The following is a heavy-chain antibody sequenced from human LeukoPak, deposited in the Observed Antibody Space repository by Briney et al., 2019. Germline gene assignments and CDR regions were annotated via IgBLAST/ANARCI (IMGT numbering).Heavy chain of an antibody. CDR3: ARETRSGSYFLGWFDP. V-gene: IGHV6-1*01. Sequence: SQTLSLTCAISGDSVSSNSAAWNWIRQSPSRGLEWLGRTYYRSKWYNDYAVSVKSRITINPDTSKNQSSLQLNSVTPEDTAVYYCARETRSGSYFLGWFDPWGQGTLVTVSS. D-gene: IGHD1-26*01. CDR1: GDSVSSNSAA. CDR2: TYYRSKWYN. J-gene: IGHJ5*02.